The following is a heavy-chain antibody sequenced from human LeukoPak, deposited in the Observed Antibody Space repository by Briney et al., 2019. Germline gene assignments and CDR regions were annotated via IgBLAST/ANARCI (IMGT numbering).Heavy chain of an antibody. CDR3: ARGRGSGHKENWFDP. CDR2: MNPNSGNT. D-gene: IGHD6-19*01. CDR1: GYTFTTYD. Sequence: GASVKVSCKASGYTFTTYDTNWVRQATGQGLEWMGWMNPNSGNTGHTQKFQGRVTMTRNTSISTAYMELSSLRSEDTAVYYCARGRGSGHKENWFDPWGQGTLVTVSS. J-gene: IGHJ5*02. V-gene: IGHV1-8*01.